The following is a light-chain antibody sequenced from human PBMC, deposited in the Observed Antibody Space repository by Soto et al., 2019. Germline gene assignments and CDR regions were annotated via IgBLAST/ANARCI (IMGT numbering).Light chain of an antibody. V-gene: IGKV3-20*01. J-gene: IGKJ2*01. CDR3: QQYGSSYT. Sequence: EIVLTQSPGTLSLSPGERATLSCRASQSVSSNYLAWYQQKPGQATRPLIYRASSRATGIPDRFSGSGSGTDFTLTISRLEPEDFAVYYCQQYGSSYTFGQGTKLEIK. CDR1: QSVSSNY. CDR2: RAS.